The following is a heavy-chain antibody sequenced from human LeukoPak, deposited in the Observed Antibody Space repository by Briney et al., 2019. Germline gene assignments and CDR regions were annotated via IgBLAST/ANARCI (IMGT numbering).Heavy chain of an antibody. V-gene: IGHV1-69*05. D-gene: IGHD6-19*01. CDR3: ARDMPLYGNPGIAVAGPYYFDY. CDR2: IIPIFGTA. Sequence: SVKVSCKASGGTFSSYAISWVRQAPGQGLEWMGRIIPIFGTANYAQKFQGRVTITTDESTSTAYMGLSSLRSEDTAVYYCARDMPLYGNPGIAVAGPYYFDYWGQGTLVTVSS. CDR1: GGTFSSYA. J-gene: IGHJ4*02.